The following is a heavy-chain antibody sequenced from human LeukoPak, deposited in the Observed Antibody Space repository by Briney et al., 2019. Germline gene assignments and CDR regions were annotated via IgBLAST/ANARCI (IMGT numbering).Heavy chain of an antibody. CDR2: IIPIFGTA. CDR3: TIDVVPGGADY. D-gene: IGHD2-2*01. CDR1: GGTFSSYA. J-gene: IGHJ4*02. V-gene: IGHV1-69*05. Sequence: SVKVSCKASGGTFSSYAISWVRQAPGQGLEWMGGIIPIFGTANYAQKFQGRVTITTDESTSTAYMELSSLRSEDTALYYCTIDVVPGGADYWGQGTLVTVS.